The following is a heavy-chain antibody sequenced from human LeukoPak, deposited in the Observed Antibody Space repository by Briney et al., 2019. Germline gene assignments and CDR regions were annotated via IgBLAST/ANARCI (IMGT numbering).Heavy chain of an antibody. CDR1: GYSFTRYW. CDR2: IYPGDPDT. Sequence: PGESLKISCKGSGYSFTRYWIGWVRQMPGKGLEWMGIIYPGDPDTRYSPSFQGQVTIPADKSISTAYVQWSSLKASDSAMYYCARTYSSGPDYWGQGTLVTVSS. J-gene: IGHJ4*02. CDR3: ARTYSSGPDY. D-gene: IGHD6-19*01. V-gene: IGHV5-51*01.